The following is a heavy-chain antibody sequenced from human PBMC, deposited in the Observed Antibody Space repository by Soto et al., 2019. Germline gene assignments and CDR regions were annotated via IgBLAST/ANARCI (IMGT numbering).Heavy chain of an antibody. D-gene: IGHD4-17*01. J-gene: IGHJ4*02. CDR1: GFTFSRYA. CDR3: ARDPNGDYVGAFDG. Sequence: EVQLLESGGGLVQPGGSLRLSCVASGFTFSRYALTWVRQAPGRGLEWVSSITGSGAGTDYADSVRGRFTISRDNSENTRYLQMNSLRAEDTALYYCARDPNGDYVGAFDGWGQGTLVTVSS. CDR2: ITGSGAGT. V-gene: IGHV3-23*01.